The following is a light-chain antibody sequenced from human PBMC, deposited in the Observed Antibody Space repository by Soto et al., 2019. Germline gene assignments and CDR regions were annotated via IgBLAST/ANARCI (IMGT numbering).Light chain of an antibody. V-gene: IGKV1-5*01. CDR2: DAS. CDR3: QQYNSYSPLT. Sequence: DIQMTQSPSTLSASVGDRVTITCRASQSISSWLAWYQQKPANAPKLLIYDASSLESGVPSRFRGSGSGTEFTLTISSLQPDDFATYYCQQYNSYSPLTCGGGTKVEIK. CDR1: QSISSW. J-gene: IGKJ4*01.